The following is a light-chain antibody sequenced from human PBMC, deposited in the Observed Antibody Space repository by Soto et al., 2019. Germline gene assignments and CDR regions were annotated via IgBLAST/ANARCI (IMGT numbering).Light chain of an antibody. V-gene: IGKV3-20*01. Sequence: EIVLTQSPGTLPLSPGERASLSCSASQSIANSLAWYQQKPGQTPRLLIFGASNRATGITDRFSGRGSATDFTLTISRLEPEDFAVYHCQQYGGSPRTFGQGTKVERK. CDR1: QSIANS. J-gene: IGKJ1*01. CDR2: GAS. CDR3: QQYGGSPRT.